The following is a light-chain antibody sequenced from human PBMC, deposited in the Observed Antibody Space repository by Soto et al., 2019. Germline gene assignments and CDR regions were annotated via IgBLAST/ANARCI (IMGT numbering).Light chain of an antibody. CDR3: QVWDSSTV. J-gene: IGLJ1*01. CDR2: RDS. Sequence: SSELTQPLSVSVALGQTARITCGGNNIGSKNVHWYQQKPGQAPVLVIYRDSNRPSGIPERFSGSNSGNTATLPISRAQAGDEADYYCQVWDSSTVFGTGTKLTVL. V-gene: IGLV3-9*01. CDR1: NIGSKN.